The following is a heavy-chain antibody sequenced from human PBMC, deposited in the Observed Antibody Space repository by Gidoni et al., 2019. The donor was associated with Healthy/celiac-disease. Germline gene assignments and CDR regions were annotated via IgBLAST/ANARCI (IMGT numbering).Heavy chain of an antibody. Sequence: QITLKESGPTLVKPTQTLTLTCTFSGFSLSTSGVGVGWIRQPPGKALEWLALIYWNDDKRYSPSLKSRLTITKDTSKNQVVLTMTNMDPVDTATYYCAHRYVDWLGGSFDYWGQGTLVTVSS. D-gene: IGHD3-9*01. CDR3: AHRYVDWLGGSFDY. V-gene: IGHV2-5*01. J-gene: IGHJ4*02. CDR2: IYWNDDK. CDR1: GFSLSTSGVG.